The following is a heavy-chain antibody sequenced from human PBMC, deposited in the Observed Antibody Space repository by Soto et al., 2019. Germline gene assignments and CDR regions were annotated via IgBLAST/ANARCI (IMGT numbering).Heavy chain of an antibody. CDR2: IRSWSDGGTT. J-gene: IGHJ4*02. D-gene: IGHD1-1*01. CDR3: TTGTTVAKYYFDF. Sequence: EVQLVESGGGLVEPGESLRLSCVASGFTFHNAWMSWVRQAPGKGLEWVGRIRSWSDGGTTDYGALVKGRFTISRDDSQNTLSLQVDSLKSEDTAVYYCTTGTTVAKYYFDFWGQGTLVTVSS. V-gene: IGHV3-15*01. CDR1: GFTFHNAW.